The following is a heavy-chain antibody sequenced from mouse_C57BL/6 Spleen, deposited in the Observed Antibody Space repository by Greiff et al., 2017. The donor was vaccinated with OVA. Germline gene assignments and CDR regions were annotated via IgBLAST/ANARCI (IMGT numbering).Heavy chain of an antibody. D-gene: IGHD1-1*01. CDR1: GFSLTSYG. J-gene: IGHJ4*01. CDR2: IWSGGST. CDR3: AIYYYGPYAMDY. V-gene: IGHV2-2*01. Sequence: VHLVESGPGLVQPSQRLSITCTVSGFSLTSYGVHWVRQSPGKGLEWLGVIWSGGSTDYNAAFISRLSISKDNSKSQVFFKMNSLQADDTAIYYCAIYYYGPYAMDYWGQGTSVTVSS.